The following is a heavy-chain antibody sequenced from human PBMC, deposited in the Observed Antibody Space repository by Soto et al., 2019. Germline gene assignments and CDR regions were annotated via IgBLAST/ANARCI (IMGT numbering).Heavy chain of an antibody. Sequence: HVELVQTGADVKKPGASVTISCKASGYTFTDYALHWVRQAPGQRLEWMGWMNAGVGNTLYSQKFQGRITITRDTSASTAYMELNSLKSEDTAIYYCARDTGYTFGSLNYWGPGTLVTVSS. D-gene: IGHD5-18*01. CDR2: MNAGVGNT. CDR3: ARDTGYTFGSLNY. CDR1: GYTFTDYA. J-gene: IGHJ4*02. V-gene: IGHV1-3*01.